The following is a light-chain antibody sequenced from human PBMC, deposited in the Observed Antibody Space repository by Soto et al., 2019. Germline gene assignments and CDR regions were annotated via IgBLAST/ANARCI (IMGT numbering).Light chain of an antibody. V-gene: IGKV1-5*03. CDR3: QEYECCST. J-gene: IGKJ1*01. CDR1: QSINSW. CDR2: GAS. Sequence: DIQMTQSPPTLPASAGDRVTITCRASQSINSWLAWYQQKPGKAPKLLIYGASNLESGVPSRFSGSGSGTEFTLTISSLQSDDFATYYCQEYECCSTFGQGTKVEIK.